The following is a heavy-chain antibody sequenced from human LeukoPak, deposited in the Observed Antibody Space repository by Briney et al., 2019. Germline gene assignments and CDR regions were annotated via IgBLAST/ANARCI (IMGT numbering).Heavy chain of an antibody. D-gene: IGHD4-17*01. CDR1: GASIRSNY. CDR3: ARGGHRATPPYGFDY. CDR2: ISHNGAT. Sequence: SENLSCNCSRSGASIRSNYWSWIRRPPGHGLEWIGYISHNGATNYNPSLKSRVTITVDTSRNQLSLNLTSVTAADTAVYDCARGGHRATPPYGFDYWGQGALVTVSS. V-gene: IGHV4-59*01. J-gene: IGHJ4*02.